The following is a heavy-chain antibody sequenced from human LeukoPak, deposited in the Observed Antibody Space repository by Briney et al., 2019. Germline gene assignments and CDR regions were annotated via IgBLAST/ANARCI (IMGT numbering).Heavy chain of an antibody. J-gene: IGHJ4*02. CDR2: IYYSGST. CDR3: ARLSTAGYSSGWYPGY. Sequence: IPSETLSLACTVSGGSISSYYWSWIRQPPGKGLEWIGYIYYSGSTNYNPSLKSRVTISVDTSKNQFSLKLSSVTAADTAVYYCARLSTAGYSSGWYPGYWGQGTLVTVSS. D-gene: IGHD6-19*01. V-gene: IGHV4-59*08. CDR1: GGSISSYY.